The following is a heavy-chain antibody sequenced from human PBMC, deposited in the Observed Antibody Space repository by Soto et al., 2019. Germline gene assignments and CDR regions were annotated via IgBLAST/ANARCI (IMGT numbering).Heavy chain of an antibody. CDR2: IYYSGST. D-gene: IGHD2-15*01. Sequence: PSETLSLTCTVAGGSISSYYWSWIRQPPGKGLEWIGYIYYSGSTNYNPSLKSRVTISVDTSKNQFSLKLSSVTAADTAVYYCARETIYCSGGSCYYPYAYWGQGTLVTVSS. V-gene: IGHV4-59*01. CDR3: ARETIYCSGGSCYYPYAY. CDR1: GGSISSYY. J-gene: IGHJ4*02.